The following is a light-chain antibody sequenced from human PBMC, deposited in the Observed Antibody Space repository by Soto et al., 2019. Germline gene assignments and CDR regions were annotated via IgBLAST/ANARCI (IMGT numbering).Light chain of an antibody. Sequence: EIVLTQSPSTLSLSPGERATLSCRASQSVSSSYLAWYQQKPGHAPSLLIYGASNRATGIPDRLSGSGSGTDFTLTISRLEPEDSAVYYCQQYGSSGTFGQGTKVDIK. CDR1: QSVSSSY. J-gene: IGKJ1*01. V-gene: IGKV3-20*01. CDR2: GAS. CDR3: QQYGSSGT.